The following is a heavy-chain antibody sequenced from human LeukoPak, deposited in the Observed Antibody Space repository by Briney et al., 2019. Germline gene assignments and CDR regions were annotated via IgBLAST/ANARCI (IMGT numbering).Heavy chain of an antibody. CDR2: INPNSGGT. CDR3: ARGVVRGVIPFDAFDI. Sequence: GASVKVSCKASGYTFTGYYMHWVRQAPGQGLEWMGWINPNSGGTNYAQKFQGRVTMTRDTSISTAYMELSRLRSDDTAVYYCARGVVRGVIPFDAFDIWGQGTMVTVSS. J-gene: IGHJ3*02. D-gene: IGHD3-10*01. CDR1: GYTFTGYY. V-gene: IGHV1-2*02.